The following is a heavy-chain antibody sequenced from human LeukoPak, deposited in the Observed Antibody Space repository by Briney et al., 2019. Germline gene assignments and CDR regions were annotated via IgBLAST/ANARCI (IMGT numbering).Heavy chain of an antibody. J-gene: IGHJ4*02. Sequence: GGSLRLSCAASGFTFSSYWMSWVRQAPGKGLEWVSNIKQDGSEKYYVDSVKGRFTISRDNAKNSLYLQMNSLRAEDTAVYYCARDYYDSSGYYYFDYWGQGTLVTVSS. V-gene: IGHV3-7*01. CDR3: ARDYYDSSGYYYFDY. CDR1: GFTFSSYW. CDR2: IKQDGSEK. D-gene: IGHD3-22*01.